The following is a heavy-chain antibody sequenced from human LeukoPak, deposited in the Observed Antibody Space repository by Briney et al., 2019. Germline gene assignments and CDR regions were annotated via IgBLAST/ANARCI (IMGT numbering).Heavy chain of an antibody. J-gene: IGHJ4*02. Sequence: SETLSLTCTVSGGSISSYYWSWIRQPPGKGLEWIGYIYYSGSTNYNPSLKSRVTISVDTSKNRFSLKLSSVTAADTAVYHCATHTGYSSSWYPFDYWGQGTLVTVSS. CDR3: ATHTGYSSSWYPFDY. D-gene: IGHD6-13*01. V-gene: IGHV4-59*01. CDR2: IYYSGST. CDR1: GGSISSYY.